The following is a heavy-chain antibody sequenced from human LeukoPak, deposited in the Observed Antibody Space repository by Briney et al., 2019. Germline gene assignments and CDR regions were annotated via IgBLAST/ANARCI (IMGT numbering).Heavy chain of an antibody. CDR1: GFTFRSYA. D-gene: IGHD6-19*01. V-gene: IGHV3-23*01. J-gene: IGHJ4*02. CDR2: ITGTGFDT. Sequence: PGGSLRLSCAASGFTFRSYAMTWVRQAPGKGLEWVSAITGTGFDTYYAGSVKGRFSISRDNAKNSLYLQMNSLRAEDTAVYYCAREASGWDSVVDYWGQGTLVTVSS. CDR3: AREASGWDSVVDY.